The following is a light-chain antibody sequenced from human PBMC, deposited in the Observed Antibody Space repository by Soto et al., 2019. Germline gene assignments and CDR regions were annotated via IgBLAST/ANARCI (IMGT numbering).Light chain of an antibody. Sequence: DIQMTQSPSTLSASVGDRVTISSRAIQSVSNWLAWYQQKPGKAPTLLIFETSSLEVGVPSRFSGSGSGTEFTLTISGLQPDDFATYYCQQYHRLMYTFGQGTKLEI. J-gene: IGKJ2*01. CDR1: QSVSNW. CDR2: ETS. CDR3: QQYHRLMYT. V-gene: IGKV1-5*01.